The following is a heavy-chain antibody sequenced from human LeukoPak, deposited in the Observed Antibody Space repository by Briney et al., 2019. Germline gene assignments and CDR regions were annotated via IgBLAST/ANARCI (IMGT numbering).Heavy chain of an antibody. D-gene: IGHD6-25*01. CDR2: INSDGSNT. CDR3: ARGRSIAAPNAD. J-gene: IGHJ4*02. Sequence: GGSLRLSCAASGFTFSSYWMHWVRQAPGKGLVWVSRINSDGSNTSYADSVKGRFTISRDNAKDTLYLQMNSLRGEDTAVYYCARGRSIAAPNADWGQGTLVTVSS. CDR1: GFTFSSYW. V-gene: IGHV3-74*01.